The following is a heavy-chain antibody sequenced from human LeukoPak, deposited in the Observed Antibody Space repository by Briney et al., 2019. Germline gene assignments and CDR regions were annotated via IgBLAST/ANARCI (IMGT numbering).Heavy chain of an antibody. CDR2: IIPILGIA. Sequence: SVKVSCKASGGTFSSYAISWGRQAPGQGLEWMGRIIPILGIANYAQKFQGRVTITADKSTSTAYMELSSLRSEDTAVYYCARRGVYDAFDIWGQGTMVTVSS. CDR3: ARRGVYDAFDI. J-gene: IGHJ3*02. CDR1: GGTFSSYA. V-gene: IGHV1-69*04. D-gene: IGHD3-16*01.